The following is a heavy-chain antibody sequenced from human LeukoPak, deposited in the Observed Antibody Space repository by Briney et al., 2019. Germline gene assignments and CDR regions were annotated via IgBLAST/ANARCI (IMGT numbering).Heavy chain of an antibody. D-gene: IGHD1-1*01. CDR2: MNPNSGNT. Sequence: ASVKVSCKASGYTFTSYDINWVRQATGHGLEWMGWMNPNSGNTGYAQNFQGRVTMSRNISISPAYMELSSLRSENTAVYYCARAFRGHTQLGSYYYYMDVWGKGTTVTVSS. J-gene: IGHJ6*03. V-gene: IGHV1-8*01. CDR3: ARAFRGHTQLGSYYYYMDV. CDR1: GYTFTSYD.